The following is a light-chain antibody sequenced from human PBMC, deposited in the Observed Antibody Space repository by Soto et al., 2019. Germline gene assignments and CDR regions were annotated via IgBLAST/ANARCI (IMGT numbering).Light chain of an antibody. CDR2: DAS. J-gene: IGKJ1*01. CDR3: QQYNSYSRT. V-gene: IGKV1-5*01. Sequence: DIQMTQSPSTLSGSVGDRVTITCRASQTISSWLAWYQQKPGKAPKILIYDASSLESGVPSRFSGSGSGTEFTLTISSLQPYDFATYYCQQYNSYSRTFGQGNKVDIK. CDR1: QTISSW.